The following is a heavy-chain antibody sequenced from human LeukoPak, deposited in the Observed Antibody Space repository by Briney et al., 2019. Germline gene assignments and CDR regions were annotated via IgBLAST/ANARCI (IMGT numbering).Heavy chain of an antibody. J-gene: IGHJ3*02. V-gene: IGHV1-46*01. Sequence: ASVKVSCKASGYTFTSYYMHWVRQAPGQGLEWMGTINPSGGSTSYAQKFQGRVTITADESTSTAYMELSSLRSEDTAVYYCATGLGREGAFDIWGQGTMVTVSS. CDR1: GYTFTSYY. CDR2: INPSGGST. CDR3: ATGLGREGAFDI. D-gene: IGHD7-27*01.